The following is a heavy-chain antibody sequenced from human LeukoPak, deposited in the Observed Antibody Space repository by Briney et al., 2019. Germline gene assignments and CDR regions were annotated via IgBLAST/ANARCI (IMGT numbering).Heavy chain of an antibody. CDR3: ARDFNGDPGYAG. V-gene: IGHV3-21*01. D-gene: IGHD5-12*01. CDR2: ISSSSSYI. J-gene: IGHJ4*02. CDR1: GFTFSSYS. Sequence: GGSLRLSCAASGFTFSSYSMNWVRQAPGKGLEWVSSISSSSSYIYYADSVQGRCTISRDNAKNSLYLQMNSLRAEDTAVYYCARDFNGDPGYAGWGQGTLVTVSS.